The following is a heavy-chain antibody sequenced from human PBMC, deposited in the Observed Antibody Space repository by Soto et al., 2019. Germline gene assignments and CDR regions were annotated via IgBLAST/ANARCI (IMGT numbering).Heavy chain of an antibody. CDR3: XXXXXXXXXXXXXXFDY. V-gene: IGHV3-23*01. Sequence: EVQLLESGGGLVQPGGSLRLSCAVSGFTFGSHAMIWVRQAPGKGLEWVSAISGSGGSAYYADSVKGRFTISRXNSIXXXXXXXXXXXXXXXXXXXXXXXXXXXXXXXXXXFDYWGQGTLVTVSS. CDR1: GFTFGSHA. CDR2: ISGSGGSA. J-gene: IGHJ4*02.